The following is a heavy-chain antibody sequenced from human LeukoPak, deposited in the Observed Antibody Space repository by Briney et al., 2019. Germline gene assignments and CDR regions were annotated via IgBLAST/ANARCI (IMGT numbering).Heavy chain of an antibody. J-gene: IGHJ3*02. CDR2: IYYSGST. CDR1: GGSISSYY. V-gene: IGHV4-59*08. CDR3: ARHLSSVTTAAFDI. Sequence: SETLSLTCTVSGGSISSYYWSWIRQPPGKGLEWIGYIYYSGSTNYNPSPKSRVTISVDTSKNQFSLKLSSVTAADTAVYYCARHLSSVTTAAFDIWGQGTMVTVSS. D-gene: IGHD4-17*01.